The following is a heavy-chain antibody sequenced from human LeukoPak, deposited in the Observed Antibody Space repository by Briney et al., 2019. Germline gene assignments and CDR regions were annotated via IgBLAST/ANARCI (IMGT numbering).Heavy chain of an antibody. CDR3: AIMEYSSSSEGTQFYY. V-gene: IGHV1-8*03. CDR2: MNPNSGNT. J-gene: IGHJ4*02. D-gene: IGHD6-6*01. CDR1: GYTFTSYD. Sequence: ASVKVYCKASGYTFTSYDINWVRQATGQGLEWMGWMNPNSGNTGYAQKFQGRVTITRNTSISTAYMELSSLRSEDTAVYYCAIMEYSSSSEGTQFYYWGQGTLVTVSS.